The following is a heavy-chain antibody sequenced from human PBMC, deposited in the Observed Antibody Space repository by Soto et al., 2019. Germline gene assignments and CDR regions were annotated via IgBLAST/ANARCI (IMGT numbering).Heavy chain of an antibody. V-gene: IGHV6-1*01. J-gene: IGHJ6*02. Sequence: PTLSLPRALSGDSVSSNSAAWNWIRQSPSRGLEWLERTYYRSKWYNDYAVSVKSRITIHPDTSKNQFSLQLNSVTHEDTAVYYCARVVPTGASGMDVWGQGTTVTVS. D-gene: IGHD6-13*01. CDR3: ARVVPTGASGMDV. CDR2: TYYRSKWYN. CDR1: GDSVSSNSAA.